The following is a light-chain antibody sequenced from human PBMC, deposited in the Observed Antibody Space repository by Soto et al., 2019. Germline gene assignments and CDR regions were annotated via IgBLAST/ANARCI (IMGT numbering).Light chain of an antibody. J-gene: IGKJ4*01. CDR1: HDVSSR. V-gene: IGKV3-15*01. Sequence: EIVMTQSPVTLSVSPGERATLSCRASHDVSSRLAWYQQKPGQAPRLLINDASTRATGLPARFSGSGSGTEFTLTISSLQSEDFAVYYCQHYTNWPLTFGGGTKVDIK. CDR2: DAS. CDR3: QHYTNWPLT.